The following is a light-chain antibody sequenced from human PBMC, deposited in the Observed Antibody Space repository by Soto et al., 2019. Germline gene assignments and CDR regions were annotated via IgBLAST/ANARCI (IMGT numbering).Light chain of an antibody. CDR1: SSNIGAGYD. CDR3: AAWNASVWV. Sequence: QSALTQPPSVSGAPGQRVTISCTGSSSNIGAGYDVHWYQQLPGTAPKLLIYGNSNRPSGVPDRFSGSKSGTSASLGISGLRSEDEADYYCAAWNASVWVFGGGTKVTVL. J-gene: IGLJ3*02. CDR2: GNS. V-gene: IGLV1-40*01.